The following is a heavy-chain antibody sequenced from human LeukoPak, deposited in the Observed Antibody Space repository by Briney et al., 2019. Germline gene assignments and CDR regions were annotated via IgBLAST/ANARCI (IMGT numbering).Heavy chain of an antibody. Sequence: QAGGSLRLSCAASGFTFSNSGMHWVRQAPGKGLEWVAVIWCDGSNEYYADAVKGRFIISRDNSKNTVHLQMNSLRVEDMSFYYCAREISMFVNAFNLWGQGTLVAVSS. J-gene: IGHJ3*01. CDR1: GFTFSNSG. V-gene: IGHV3-33*01. CDR2: IWCDGSNE. D-gene: IGHD3-10*02. CDR3: AREISMFVNAFNL.